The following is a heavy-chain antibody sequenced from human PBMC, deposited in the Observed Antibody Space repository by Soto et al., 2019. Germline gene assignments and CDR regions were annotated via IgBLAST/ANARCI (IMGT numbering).Heavy chain of an antibody. Sequence: QVQLVESGGGVVHPGRSLRLSCAASGFTFRTYGIHWVRQAPGKGLEWVAVIWYDGNNKYYADSVKGRFTVSRDNSKNTLYLHMSSLRAEDTAVYYCAKEADSDAFDIWGQGTMVTVSS. J-gene: IGHJ3*02. CDR3: AKEADSDAFDI. CDR2: IWYDGNNK. CDR1: GFTFRTYG. D-gene: IGHD6-25*01. V-gene: IGHV3-33*06.